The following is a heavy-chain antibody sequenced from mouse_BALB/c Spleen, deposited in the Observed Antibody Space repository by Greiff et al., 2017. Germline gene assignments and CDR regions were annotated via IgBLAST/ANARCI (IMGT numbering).Heavy chain of an antibody. Sequence: EVKVVESGGGLVQPGGSRKLSCAASGFTFSSFGMHWVRQAPEKGLEWVAYISSGSSTIYYADTVKGRFTISRDNPKNTLFLQMTSLRSEDTAMYYCARSGTMITLYYAMDYWGQGTSVTVSS. D-gene: IGHD2-4*01. J-gene: IGHJ4*01. V-gene: IGHV5-17*02. CDR3: ARSGTMITLYYAMDY. CDR1: GFTFSSFG. CDR2: ISSGSSTI.